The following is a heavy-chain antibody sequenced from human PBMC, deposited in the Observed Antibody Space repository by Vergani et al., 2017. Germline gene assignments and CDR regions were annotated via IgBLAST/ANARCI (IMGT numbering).Heavy chain of an antibody. CDR3: ATGDEGPPFSGSYFAFDI. J-gene: IGHJ3*02. CDR2: FDPEDGET. Sequence: QVQLVQSGAEVKKPGASVKVSCKVSGYTLTELSMHWVRQAPGKGLEWMCGFDPEDGETISAQTFQGRVTMTEETCTDTRYMELSSLRAEDTAVYYCATGDEGPPFSGSYFAFDIWGQGTMVTVSS. V-gene: IGHV1-24*01. CDR1: GYTLTELS. D-gene: IGHD3-10*01.